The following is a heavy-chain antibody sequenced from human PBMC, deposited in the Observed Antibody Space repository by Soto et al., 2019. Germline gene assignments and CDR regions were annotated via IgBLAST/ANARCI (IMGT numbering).Heavy chain of an antibody. V-gene: IGHV3-74*01. D-gene: IGHD5-12*01. J-gene: IGHJ4*02. CDR2: IKGDGTST. CDR3: SRGTDLYDW. CDR1: GFPLSIYW. Sequence: EGSLRRSCAASGFPLSIYWMHWVRQAPGKGLVWVARIKGDGTSTSYADSVKGRFTISRDNAKNTLYLQMSSLRAEDTAVYYCSRGTDLYDWWGQGTLVTVAS.